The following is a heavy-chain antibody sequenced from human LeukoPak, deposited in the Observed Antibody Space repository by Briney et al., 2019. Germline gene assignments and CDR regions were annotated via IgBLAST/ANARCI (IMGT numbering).Heavy chain of an antibody. CDR2: FDPEDGET. CDR3: ARGSVKYQLLLSPDDY. CDR1: GYTLTELS. D-gene: IGHD2-2*01. Sequence: ASVKVSCKVSGYTLTELSMHWVRQAPGKGLEWMGGFDPEDGETIYAQKFQGRVTMTEDTSTDTAYMELSSLRSEDTAVYYCARGSVKYQLLLSPDDYWGQGTLVTVSS. V-gene: IGHV1-24*01. J-gene: IGHJ4*02.